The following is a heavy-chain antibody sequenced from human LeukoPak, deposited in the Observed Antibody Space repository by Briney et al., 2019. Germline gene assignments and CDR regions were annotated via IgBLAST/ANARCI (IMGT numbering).Heavy chain of an antibody. CDR1: GGSISSGSYY. CDR3: ASGYSSSASDY. Sequence: PSETLSLTCTVSGGSISSGSYYWSWIRQPAGKGLEWIGRVYTTGSTNYNPSLKSRVTISVDTSKNQFSLKLSSVTAADTAVYYCASGYSSSASDYWGQGTLVTVSS. CDR2: VYTTGST. J-gene: IGHJ4*02. V-gene: IGHV4-61*02. D-gene: IGHD6-6*01.